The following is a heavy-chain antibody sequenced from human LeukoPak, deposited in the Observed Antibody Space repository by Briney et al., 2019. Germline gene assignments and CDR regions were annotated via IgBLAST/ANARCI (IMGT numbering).Heavy chain of an antibody. Sequence: SETLSLTCSVSGVSITSYYWNWIRQSPGKGLEWLGNIHSRGTTNYNPSLKSRVTLSLDTSKSQFALKVTSVTAADTAVYYCARDEYGDFQGFDFWGQGTRVTVSS. CDR3: ARDEYGDFQGFDF. CDR1: GVSITSYY. D-gene: IGHD4-17*01. CDR2: IHSRGTT. J-gene: IGHJ4*02. V-gene: IGHV4-59*13.